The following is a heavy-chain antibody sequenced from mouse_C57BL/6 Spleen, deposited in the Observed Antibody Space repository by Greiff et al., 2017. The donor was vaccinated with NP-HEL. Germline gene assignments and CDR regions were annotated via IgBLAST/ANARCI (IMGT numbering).Heavy chain of an antibody. CDR2: ISSGSSTI. D-gene: IGHD3-3*01. Sequence: EVKLVESGGGLVKPGGSLKLSCAASGFTFSDYGLHWVRQAPEKGLEWVAYISSGSSTIYYADTVKGRFTIPRDNAKNTLFLQMTSLRSEDTAMYYCARGEGTFAYWGQGTLVTVSA. CDR1: GFTFSDYG. CDR3: ARGEGTFAY. V-gene: IGHV5-17*01. J-gene: IGHJ3*01.